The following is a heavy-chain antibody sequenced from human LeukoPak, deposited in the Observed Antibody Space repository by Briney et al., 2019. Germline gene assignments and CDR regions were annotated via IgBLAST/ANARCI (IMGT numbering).Heavy chain of an antibody. CDR3: ARDLGWRDSSGSSDY. CDR2: ISAYNGNT. V-gene: IGHV1-18*01. CDR1: GYTFTSYG. D-gene: IGHD3-22*01. Sequence: ASVKVSCKASGYTFTSYGISWVRQAPGQGLEWMGWISAYNGNTNYAQKLQGRVTMSTDTSTSTAYMELRSLRSDDTAVYYCARDLGWRDSSGSSDYWGQGTLVTVSS. J-gene: IGHJ4*02.